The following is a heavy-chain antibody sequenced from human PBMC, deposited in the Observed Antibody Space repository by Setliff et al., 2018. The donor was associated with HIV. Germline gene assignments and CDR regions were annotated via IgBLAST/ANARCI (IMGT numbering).Heavy chain of an antibody. CDR3: ARDLPPAMIVVAAGDY. V-gene: IGHV1-2*02. D-gene: IGHD3-22*01. J-gene: IGHJ4*02. CDR1: GYTFTGYY. Sequence: GASVKVSCKASGYTFTGYYMHWVRQAPGQGLEWMGWINPNSGGTNYAQKFQGRVTMTRDTSISTAYMELSRLRSDDTAVYYCARDLPPAMIVVAAGDYWGQGTLVTVSS. CDR2: INPNSGGT.